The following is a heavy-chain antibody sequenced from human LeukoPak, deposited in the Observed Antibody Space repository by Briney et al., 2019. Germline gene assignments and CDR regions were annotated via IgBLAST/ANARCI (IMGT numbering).Heavy chain of an antibody. D-gene: IGHD3-22*01. CDR3: AREDDSSGSDDY. V-gene: IGHV1-2*06. CDR1: GYTFTGYY. Sequence: ASVTVSCTASGYTFTGYYMHWVRQAPGQGLEWMGRINPNSGGTNYAQKFQGRVTMTRDTSISTAYMELSRLRSDDTAVYYCAREDDSSGSDDYWGQGTLVTVSS. CDR2: INPNSGGT. J-gene: IGHJ4*02.